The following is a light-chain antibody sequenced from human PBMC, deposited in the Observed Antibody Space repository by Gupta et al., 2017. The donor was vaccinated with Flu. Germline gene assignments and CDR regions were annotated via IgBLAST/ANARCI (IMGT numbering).Light chain of an antibody. CDR2: GNS. CDR1: SSNIGAGYD. V-gene: IGLV1-40*01. CDR3: QSYDSSLGLYV. Sequence: QSVLTQPPSVSGAPGQRVTISCTGSSSNIGAGYDVHWYQQLPGPAPKLLIYGNSNRPSGVPDRFSGSKSGTSASLAITGLQAEDEADYYCQSYDSSLGLYVFGTGTKVTVL. J-gene: IGLJ1*01.